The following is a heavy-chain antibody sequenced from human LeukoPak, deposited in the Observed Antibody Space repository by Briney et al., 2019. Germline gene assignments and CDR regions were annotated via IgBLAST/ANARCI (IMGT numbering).Heavy chain of an antibody. V-gene: IGHV4-59*01. D-gene: IGHD3-22*01. CDR1: GGSISSYY. CDR2: IYYSGST. Sequence: PSETLSLTCTVSGGSISSYYWSWIRQPPGKGLEWIGYIYYSGSTNYNPSLKSRVTISVDTSKNQFSLKLSSVTAADTAVYYCARVHYDSSGYYFDYYYYYMDVWGKGTTVTVSS. CDR3: ARVHYDSSGYYFDYYYYYMDV. J-gene: IGHJ6*03.